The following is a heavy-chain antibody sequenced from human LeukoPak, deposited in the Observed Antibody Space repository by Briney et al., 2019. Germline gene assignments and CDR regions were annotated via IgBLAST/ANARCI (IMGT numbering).Heavy chain of an antibody. J-gene: IGHJ2*01. Sequence: PGGSLRLSCVASGFTFSSHGMHWVRQAPGKGLEWVATISYDGNNKYYVDSVKGRFTISRDNSRNTLYLQMSSLRAENTAVYYCARDRAVAGPKGGWYFDLWGRGTLVTVSS. D-gene: IGHD6-19*01. CDR1: GFTFSSHG. CDR2: ISYDGNNK. V-gene: IGHV3-30*19. CDR3: ARDRAVAGPKGGWYFDL.